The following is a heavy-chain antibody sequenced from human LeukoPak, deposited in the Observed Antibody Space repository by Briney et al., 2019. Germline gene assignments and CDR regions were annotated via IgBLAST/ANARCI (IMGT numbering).Heavy chain of an antibody. CDR2: INPNSGGT. D-gene: IGHD3-10*01. CDR1: GYTFTGYY. V-gene: IGHV1-2*02. J-gene: IGHJ4*02. Sequence: GASVKVSCKASGYTFTGYYMHWVRQAPGQGLEWMGWINPNSGGTNYAQKFQGRVTMTRDTSISTAYMELSRLRSDDTAVYYCARESSDNYYNRDSDLDYWGRGTLVTVSS. CDR3: ARESSDNYYNRDSDLDY.